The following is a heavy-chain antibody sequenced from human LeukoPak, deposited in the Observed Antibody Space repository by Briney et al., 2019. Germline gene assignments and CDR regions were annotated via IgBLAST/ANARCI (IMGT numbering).Heavy chain of an antibody. CDR3: AKEGGLQSLPYTWFDP. Sequence: GGSLRLSCAASGFTFSNFGMHWVRQAPEKGLEWVSSISGFAGSIYYADSVKGRFTISRDNSKNTLYLLMTSLRAEDTALYYCAKEGGLQSLPYTWFDPWGQGTLVTVST. V-gene: IGHV3-23*01. CDR1: GFTFSNFG. D-gene: IGHD5-24*01. CDR2: ISGFAGSI. J-gene: IGHJ5*02.